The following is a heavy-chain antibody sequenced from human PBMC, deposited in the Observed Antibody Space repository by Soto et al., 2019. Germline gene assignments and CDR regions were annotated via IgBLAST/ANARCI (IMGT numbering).Heavy chain of an antibody. J-gene: IGHJ4*02. V-gene: IGHV1-2*02. CDR1: GYTFTGYY. Sequence: QVQLVQSGAEVKKPGTSVKVSCKASGYTFTGYYMHWVRQAPGQGLEWMGWINPNTGGTNYAQKFQGRVTMTRDTSLSTVYMELSRLRSDDTALYYCARVNVVVVATTREYYFDYWGQGTLVTVSS. D-gene: IGHD2-15*01. CDR2: INPNTGGT. CDR3: ARVNVVVVATTREYYFDY.